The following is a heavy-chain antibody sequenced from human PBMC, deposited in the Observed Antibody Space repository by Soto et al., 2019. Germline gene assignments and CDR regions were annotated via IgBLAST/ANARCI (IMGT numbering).Heavy chain of an antibody. CDR2: ISSSGSAT. CDR3: ARLRDYCSGGRCYSGYYYYMDV. J-gene: IGHJ6*03. CDR1: GFTFSDYY. D-gene: IGHD2-15*01. V-gene: IGHV3-11*01. Sequence: QVQLVESGGGLVKPGGSLRLSCAASGFTFSDYYMTWIRQAPGRGLEWVSYISSSGSATYYADSVKGRFTISRDNAKNSLYLQMNSLRAEDTAVFYCARLRDYCSGGRCYSGYYYYMDVWGTGTTVTVSS.